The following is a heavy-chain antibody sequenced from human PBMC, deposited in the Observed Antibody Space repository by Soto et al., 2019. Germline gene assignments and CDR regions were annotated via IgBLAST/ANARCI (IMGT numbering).Heavy chain of an antibody. Sequence: PSETLSLTCTVSGGSMRNYFWTWIRQPPRKGLEWIGYIHYSGTTSFFPSYNPSLRSRVTISEDTSKNQFSLKLLSVTTADTAVYFCAASEASSRNLAPYYLDFWGQGTLVTVSS. CDR3: AASEASSRNLAPYYLDF. V-gene: IGHV4-59*01. CDR2: IHYSGTT. J-gene: IGHJ4*02. CDR1: GGSMRNYF. D-gene: IGHD6-13*01.